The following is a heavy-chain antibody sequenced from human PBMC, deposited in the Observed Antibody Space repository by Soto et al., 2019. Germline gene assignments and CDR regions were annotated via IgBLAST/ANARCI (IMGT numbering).Heavy chain of an antibody. J-gene: IGHJ4*02. D-gene: IGHD1-1*01. CDR3: AKDRQKLRQTRYAVPGY. CDR1: GFTFSSYG. V-gene: IGHV3-30*18. Sequence: GGSLRLSCAASGFTFSSYGMHWVRQAPGKGLEWVAVISYDGSNKYYADSVKGRFTISRDNSKNTLYLQMNSLRAEDTAVYYCAKDRQKLRQTRYAVPGYWGQGTLVTVSS. CDR2: ISYDGSNK.